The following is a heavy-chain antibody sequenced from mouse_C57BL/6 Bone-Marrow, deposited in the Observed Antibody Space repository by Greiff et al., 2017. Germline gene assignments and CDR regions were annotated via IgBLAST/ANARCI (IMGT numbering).Heavy chain of an antibody. CDR1: GYTFTGYW. CDR3: ARGGYYDGYYAAWFAY. CDR2: ILPGSGST. Sequence: VQVVESGAELMKPGASVKLSCTATGYTFTGYWIEWVKQRPGHGLEWIGEILPGSGSTNYNEKFKGKATFPADTSSNAAYMQLSSLTTEDSASYYCARGGYYDGYYAAWFAYWGQGTLVTVSA. V-gene: IGHV1-9*01. J-gene: IGHJ3*01. D-gene: IGHD2-3*01.